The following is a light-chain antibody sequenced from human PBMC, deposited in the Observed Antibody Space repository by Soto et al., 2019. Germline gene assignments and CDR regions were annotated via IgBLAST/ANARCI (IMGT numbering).Light chain of an antibody. J-gene: IGLJ1*01. V-gene: IGLV2-23*02. CDR2: EVS. Sequence: QAVVTQPASVSGSPGQSITISCTGTSSDVGSYNIVSWYQQHPGKAPKLMIYEVSKRPSGVSNRFSGSKSGNTASLTISGLQAEDEADYYCCSYAGSSIPFVFGTGTKLTVL. CDR3: CSYAGSSIPFV. CDR1: SSDVGSYNI.